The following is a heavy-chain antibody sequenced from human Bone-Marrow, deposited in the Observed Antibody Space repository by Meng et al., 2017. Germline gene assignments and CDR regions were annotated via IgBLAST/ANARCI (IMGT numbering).Heavy chain of an antibody. CDR3: ASEVNGVDY. J-gene: IGHJ4*02. Sequence: SLNISCAVSGCTSSSYVMTWVRQAPGKGLEGVANIKQDGSEKYYVDSVKGRFTISRDNAKNSLYLQMNSLRAEATAVYYCASEVNGVDYWGQGTLVTVSS. V-gene: IGHV3-7*01. D-gene: IGHD2-8*01. CDR1: GCTSSSYV. CDR2: IKQDGSEK.